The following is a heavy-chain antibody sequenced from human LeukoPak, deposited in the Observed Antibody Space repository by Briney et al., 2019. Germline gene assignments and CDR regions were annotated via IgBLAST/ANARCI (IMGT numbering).Heavy chain of an antibody. CDR1: GFTFSSYG. D-gene: IGHD4-17*01. CDR2: ISYDGSNK. CDR3: ARVTVTTEAY. Sequence: PGGSLRLSCAASGFTFSSYGMHWVRQAPGKGLEWVAVISYDGSNKYYADSVKGRFTISRDNTKNTLYLQMNSLRAEDTAVYYCARVTVTTEAYWGQGTLVTVSS. V-gene: IGHV3-30*19. J-gene: IGHJ4*02.